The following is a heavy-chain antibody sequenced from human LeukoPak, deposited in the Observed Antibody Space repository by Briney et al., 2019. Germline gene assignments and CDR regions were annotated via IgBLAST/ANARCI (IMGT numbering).Heavy chain of an antibody. CDR1: GGSFSGYY. V-gene: IGHV4-34*01. D-gene: IGHD6-19*01. CDR3: AVLGIAVAGTYFDY. CDR2: INHSGST. J-gene: IGHJ4*02. Sequence: PSETLPLTCAVYGGSFSGYYWSWIRQPPGKGLEWIGEINHSGSTNYNPSLKSRVTISVDTSKNQFSLKLSSVTAADTAVYYCAVLGIAVAGTYFDYWGQGTLVTVSS.